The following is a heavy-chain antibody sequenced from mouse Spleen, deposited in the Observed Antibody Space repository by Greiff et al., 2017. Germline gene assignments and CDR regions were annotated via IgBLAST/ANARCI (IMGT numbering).Heavy chain of an antibody. CDR3: TTSYRQAWFAY. CDR1: GFNIKDYY. V-gene: IGHV14-1*01. D-gene: IGHD1-1*01. CDR2: IDPEDGDT. J-gene: IGHJ3*01. Sequence: EVQLQQSGAELVRPGASVKLSCTASGFNIKDYYMHWVKQRPEQGLEWIGRIDPEDGDTEYAPKFQGKATMTADTSSNTAYLQLSSLTSEDTAVYYCTTSYRQAWFAYWGQGTLVTVSA.